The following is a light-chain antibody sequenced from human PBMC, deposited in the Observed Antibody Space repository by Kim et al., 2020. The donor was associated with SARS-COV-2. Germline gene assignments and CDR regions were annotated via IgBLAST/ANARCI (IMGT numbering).Light chain of an antibody. V-gene: IGLV10-54*01. Sequence: QTATLTCTGNSNNVGNQGAAWLQQHQGHPPKLRSYRSNKRPSGISERLSASRSGNTASLTITGLQPEDEADYYCLAWDTSLSAWVFGGGTQLTVL. CDR3: LAWDTSLSAWV. CDR1: SNNVGNQG. J-gene: IGLJ3*02. CDR2: RSN.